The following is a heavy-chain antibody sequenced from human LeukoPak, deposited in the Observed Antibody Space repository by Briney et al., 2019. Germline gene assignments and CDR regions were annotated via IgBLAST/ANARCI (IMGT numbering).Heavy chain of an antibody. CDR3: ARGGYCGGDRYPNFDY. Sequence: GASVTVSCKASGGTFSSYAISWVRQAPGQGLEWMGGIIPIFGTANYAQKFQGRVTITADESTSTAYMELSSLRSEDTAVYYCARGGYCGGDRYPNFDYWGQGTLVTVSS. CDR1: GGTFSSYA. V-gene: IGHV1-69*13. J-gene: IGHJ4*02. CDR2: IIPIFGTA. D-gene: IGHD2-21*02.